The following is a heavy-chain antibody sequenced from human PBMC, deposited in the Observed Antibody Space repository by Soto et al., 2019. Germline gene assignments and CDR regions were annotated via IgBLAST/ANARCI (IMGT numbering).Heavy chain of an antibody. CDR3: ARQVGCSGGSCYSDY. J-gene: IGHJ4*02. V-gene: IGHV5-51*01. D-gene: IGHD2-15*01. CDR2: IYPGDSDT. Sequence: GESLKISCKGSGYSFTSYCIGWVRQMPGKGLEWMGIIYPGDSDTRYSPSFQGQVTISADKSISTAYLQWSSLKASDTAMYYCARQVGCSGGSCYSDYWGQGTLVTVSS. CDR1: GYSFTSYC.